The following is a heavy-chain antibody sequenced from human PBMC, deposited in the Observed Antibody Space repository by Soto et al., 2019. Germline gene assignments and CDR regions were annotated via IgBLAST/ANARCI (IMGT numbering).Heavy chain of an antibody. J-gene: IGHJ6*02. CDR3: ARLPASPDYSTYGMDV. CDR2: IDPSDSYT. Sequence: PWESLTISCTGSGDSFTSYWISWVRQMPGKGLEWMGRIDPSDSYTNYSPSFQGHVTISADKSISTAYLQWSSLKASDTAMYYCARLPASPDYSTYGMDVWGQGTTVTVSS. CDR1: GDSFTSYW. V-gene: IGHV5-10-1*01. D-gene: IGHD4-4*01.